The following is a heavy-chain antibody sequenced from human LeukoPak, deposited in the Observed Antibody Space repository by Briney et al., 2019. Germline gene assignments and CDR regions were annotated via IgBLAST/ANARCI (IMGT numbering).Heavy chain of an antibody. V-gene: IGHV3-49*04. CDR3: TRDDYCSSTSCYAGVLGY. CDR2: VRSKAYGGTT. D-gene: IGHD2-2*01. Sequence: PGGSLRLSCTASGFTFGSYDMNWVRQAPGKGLEWVGFVRSKAYGGTTEYAASVKGRFTISRDDSKSIAYLQMNSLKTEDTAVYYCTRDDYCSSTSCYAGVLGYWGQGTLVTVSS. J-gene: IGHJ4*02. CDR1: GFTFGSYD.